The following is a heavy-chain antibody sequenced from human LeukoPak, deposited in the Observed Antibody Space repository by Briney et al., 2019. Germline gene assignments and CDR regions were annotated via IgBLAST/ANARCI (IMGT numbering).Heavy chain of an antibody. CDR3: ARDEAAAGYFDY. CDR2: ISAYNDNT. J-gene: IGHJ4*02. D-gene: IGHD6-13*01. Sequence: ASVKVSCKASGYTFNSYGISWVRQAPGQGLEWMGWISAYNDNTDYAHNLQGRVTMTTDTSTSTAYMELRSLRSDDTAVYYCARDEAAAGYFDYWGQGTLVTVSS. CDR1: GYTFNSYG. V-gene: IGHV1-18*01.